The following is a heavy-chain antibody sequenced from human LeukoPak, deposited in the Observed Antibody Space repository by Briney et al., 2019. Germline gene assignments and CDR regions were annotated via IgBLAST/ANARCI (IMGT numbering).Heavy chain of an antibody. J-gene: IGHJ2*01. CDR2: IHYSGST. V-gene: IGHV4-61*01. D-gene: IGHD6-19*01. Sequence: SETLSLTCTVSGGSVSSGSYYWSWIRQPPGKGLEWIGYIHYSGSTNCNPSLKSRVTISVDTSKNQFSLKLTSVTAADTAVYYCARDLRYSSGWYDWYFDLWGRGTLVTVSS. CDR3: ARDLRYSSGWYDWYFDL. CDR1: GGSVSSGSYY.